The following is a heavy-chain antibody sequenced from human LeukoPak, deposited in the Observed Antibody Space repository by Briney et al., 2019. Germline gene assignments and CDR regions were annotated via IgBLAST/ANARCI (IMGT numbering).Heavy chain of an antibody. D-gene: IGHD5-12*01. CDR3: ARTPPYSGYPAYFDS. V-gene: IGHV4-34*01. J-gene: IGHJ4*02. CDR2: INHSGST. CDR1: GGSFSGYY. Sequence: SETLSLTCAVYGGSFSGYYWSWIRQPPGKGLEWIGEINHSGSTNYNPSLKSRLTISIDTSKIRFSLKLSSVTAADTAVYHCARTPPYSGYPAYFDSWGQGTLVTVSS.